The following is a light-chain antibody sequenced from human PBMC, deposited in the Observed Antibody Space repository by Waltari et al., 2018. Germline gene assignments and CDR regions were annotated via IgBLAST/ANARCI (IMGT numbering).Light chain of an antibody. Sequence: QSALTQPASVSGSPGQSITISCTGTSSDVGGYNYVSWYQQHPGKAPKLMIYDVSNRPYGVSNRFSGSKSGNTASLTISGLQAEDEADYYCSSYTSSSTLEGVFGTGTKVTVL. CDR2: DVS. CDR1: SSDVGGYNY. CDR3: SSYTSSSTLEGV. J-gene: IGLJ1*01. V-gene: IGLV2-14*03.